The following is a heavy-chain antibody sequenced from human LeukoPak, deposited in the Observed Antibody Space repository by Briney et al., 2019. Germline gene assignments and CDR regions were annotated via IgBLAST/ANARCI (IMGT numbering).Heavy chain of an antibody. CDR1: GFTFDDYA. V-gene: IGHV3-9*01. J-gene: IGHJ2*01. CDR2: ISWSSGSI. Sequence: GRSLRLSCAASGFTFDDYAMHWVRQAPGKGLEWVSGISWSSGSIGYADSVKGRFTISRDNAKNSLYLQMNRLRAEDTALYYCAKGVAVTVYWYFDLWGRSTLVTVSS. CDR3: AKGVAVTVYWYFDL. D-gene: IGHD2-21*02.